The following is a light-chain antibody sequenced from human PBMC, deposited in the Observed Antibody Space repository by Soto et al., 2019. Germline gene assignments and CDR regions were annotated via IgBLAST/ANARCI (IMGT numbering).Light chain of an antibody. CDR3: AAWDDSLNGPRYV. CDR1: SSNIGSNT. Sequence: QSVLTQPPSASGTPRQRVTISCSGSSSNIGSNTVNWYQQLPGTAPKLLIYSNNQRPSGVPDRFSGSKSGTSASLAISGLQSEDEADYYCAAWDDSLNGPRYVFGTGTRSPS. CDR2: SNN. V-gene: IGLV1-44*01. J-gene: IGLJ1*01.